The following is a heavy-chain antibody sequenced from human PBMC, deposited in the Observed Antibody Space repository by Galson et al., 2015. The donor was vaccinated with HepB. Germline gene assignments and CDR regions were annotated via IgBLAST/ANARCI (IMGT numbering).Heavy chain of an antibody. CDR2: ISAYNGNT. CDR3: ARVVRDGRELAGYNDY. J-gene: IGHJ4*02. V-gene: IGHV1-18*01. D-gene: IGHD3-9*01. Sequence: SVKVSCKASGYTFTSYGVSWVRQAPGQGLEWMGWISAYNGNTNYAQKLQGRVTMTTDTSTSTAYMELRSLRSDDTAVYYCARVVRDGRELAGYNDYWGQGTLVTVSS. CDR1: GYTFTSYG.